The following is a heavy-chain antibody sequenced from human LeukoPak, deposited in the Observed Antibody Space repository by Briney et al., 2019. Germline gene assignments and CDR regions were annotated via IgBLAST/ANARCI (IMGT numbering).Heavy chain of an antibody. CDR2: ISSSSSYI. J-gene: IGHJ3*02. CDR3: ARVSLEMATIGAFDI. V-gene: IGHV3-21*01. CDR1: GFTFSSYS. D-gene: IGHD5-24*01. Sequence: GGSLRLSCEASGFTFSSYSMNWVRQAPGKGLEWVSSISSSSSYIYYADSVKGRFTISRDNAKNSLYLQMNSLRAEDTAVYYCARVSLEMATIGAFDIWGQGTMVTVSS.